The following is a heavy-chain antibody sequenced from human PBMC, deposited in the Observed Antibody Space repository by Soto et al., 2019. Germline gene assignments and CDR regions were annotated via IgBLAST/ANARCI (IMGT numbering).Heavy chain of an antibody. CDR2: IIPIFAAA. D-gene: IGHD4-4*01. Sequence: QVQLVQSGAEVKKPGSSVKVSCKASGGTFSRYAISWVRQAPGQGLEWMGGIIPIFAAANYALKFQDRGTITADESTSTAYMELSSLRAEDTALYYCARAERPAPEARLTTFYYYGLDVWGQGTTVTVSS. V-gene: IGHV1-69*01. CDR1: GGTFSRYA. J-gene: IGHJ6*02. CDR3: ARAERPAPEARLTTFYYYGLDV.